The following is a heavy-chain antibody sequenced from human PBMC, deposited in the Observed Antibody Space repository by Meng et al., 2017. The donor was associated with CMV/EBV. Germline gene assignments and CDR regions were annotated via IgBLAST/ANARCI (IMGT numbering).Heavy chain of an antibody. CDR3: ARGQEVVVVPAARTSWFDP. V-gene: IGHV4-34*01. J-gene: IGHJ5*02. CDR1: SFSGYY. D-gene: IGHD2-2*01. Sequence: SFSGYYWSWIRQPPGRGLEWIGEINHSGSTNYNPSLTSRVTISVDTSKNQFSLKLSSVTAADTAVYYCARGQEVVVVPAARTSWFDPWGQGTLVTVSS. CDR2: INHSGST.